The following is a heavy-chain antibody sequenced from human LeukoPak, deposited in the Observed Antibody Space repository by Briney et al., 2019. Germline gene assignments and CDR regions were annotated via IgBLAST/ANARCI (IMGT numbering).Heavy chain of an antibody. J-gene: IGHJ4*02. Sequence: GASVKVSCKASGGTFISYAISWVRQAPGQGLEWMGGIIPIFGTANYAQKFQGRVTITADKSTSTAYMELSSLRSEDTAVYYCARVVAASTDFDYWGQGTLVTVSS. CDR1: GGTFISYA. V-gene: IGHV1-69*06. D-gene: IGHD2-2*01. CDR3: ARVVAASTDFDY. CDR2: IIPIFGTA.